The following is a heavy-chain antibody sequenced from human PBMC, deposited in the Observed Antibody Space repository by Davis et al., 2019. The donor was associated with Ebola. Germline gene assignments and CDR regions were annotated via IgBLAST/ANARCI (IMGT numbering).Heavy chain of an antibody. D-gene: IGHD3-10*01. CDR3: ARGLALVRGAHYGLDV. Sequence: MLSETLSLTCAVYGGSFSGYYWSWIRQPPGKGLEWIGEINHSGSTNYNPSLKSRVTISVDTSKNQFSLKLSSVTAADTAVYYCARGLALVRGAHYGLDVWGQGTTVTVSS. CDR1: GGSFSGYY. V-gene: IGHV4-34*01. CDR2: INHSGST. J-gene: IGHJ6*02.